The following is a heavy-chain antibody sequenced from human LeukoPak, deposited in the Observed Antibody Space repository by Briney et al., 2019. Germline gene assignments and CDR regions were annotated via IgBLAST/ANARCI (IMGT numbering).Heavy chain of an antibody. V-gene: IGHV3-7*01. CDR2: INQDGSEK. Sequence: GGSLRPSCAASGFTFSSYWMSWVRQAPGKGLEWVANINQDGSEKYYVDSVKGRFTISRDNAKNSLYLQMNTLRAEDTAVYYCARDPEYYDSSGYDYWGQGTLVTVSS. J-gene: IGHJ4*02. D-gene: IGHD3-22*01. CDR1: GFTFSSYW. CDR3: ARDPEYYDSSGYDY.